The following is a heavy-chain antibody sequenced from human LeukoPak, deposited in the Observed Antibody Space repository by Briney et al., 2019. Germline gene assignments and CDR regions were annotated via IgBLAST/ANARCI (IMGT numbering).Heavy chain of an antibody. V-gene: IGHV1-2*02. CDR1: GYTFTGYY. Sequence: ASVKVSCKASGYTFTGYYMYWVRQAPGQGLEWMGWINPNSGGTNYAQKFQGRVTMTRDTAISAAYMELSRLRSDDTAVYYCARSPRRDGYNLFDYWGQGTLVTVSS. CDR2: INPNSGGT. J-gene: IGHJ4*02. D-gene: IGHD5-24*01. CDR3: ARSPRRDGYNLFDY.